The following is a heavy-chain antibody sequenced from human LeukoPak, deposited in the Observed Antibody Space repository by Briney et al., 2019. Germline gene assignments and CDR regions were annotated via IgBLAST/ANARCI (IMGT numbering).Heavy chain of an antibody. V-gene: IGHV4-34*01. CDR1: GGSFSGNY. Sequence: SEALSLTCAVYGGSFSGNYWTWIRQPPGKGLEWIGEINHSGSTNYSPSLKSRVTISVDTSKNRFSLKLSSVTAADTAMYYCARAPAAAGTVDYWGQGTLVTVSS. D-gene: IGHD6-13*01. CDR3: ARAPAAAGTVDY. J-gene: IGHJ4*02. CDR2: INHSGST.